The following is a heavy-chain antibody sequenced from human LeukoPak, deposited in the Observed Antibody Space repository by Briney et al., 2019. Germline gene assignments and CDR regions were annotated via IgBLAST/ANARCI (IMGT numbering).Heavy chain of an antibody. Sequence: ASVKVSCKASGYTFTSYYIHWVRQATGQGLEWMGWMNPNSGNTGYAQKFQGRVTMTRNTSISTAYMELSSLRSEDTAVYYCARVYSYGSLDAFDIWGQGTMVTVSS. V-gene: IGHV1-8*02. CDR2: MNPNSGNT. J-gene: IGHJ3*02. CDR1: GYTFTSYY. CDR3: ARVYSYGSLDAFDI. D-gene: IGHD5-18*01.